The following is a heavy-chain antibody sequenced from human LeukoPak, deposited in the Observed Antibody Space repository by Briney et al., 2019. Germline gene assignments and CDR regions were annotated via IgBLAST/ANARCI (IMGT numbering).Heavy chain of an antibody. D-gene: IGHD2/OR15-2a*01. CDR2: ISYDGSNK. Sequence: GGSLRLSCAASGFTFSSYAVHWVRQAPGKGLEWVAVISYDGSNKYYADSVKGRFTISRDNYRNTLDLQMNSLRAEDTAVYYCARGSEYYFDYWGQGTLVTVSS. CDR1: GFTFSSYA. V-gene: IGHV3-30*04. CDR3: ARGSEYYFDY. J-gene: IGHJ4*02.